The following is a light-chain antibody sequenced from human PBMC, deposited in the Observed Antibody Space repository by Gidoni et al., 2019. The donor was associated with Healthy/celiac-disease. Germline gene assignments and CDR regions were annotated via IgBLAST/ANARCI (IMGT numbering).Light chain of an antibody. V-gene: IGKV1-39*01. J-gene: IGKJ2*01. Sequence: DIQMTQSPSSLSASVGDRVTITCRASQSISSYLNWYQQQPGKAPKLLIYAASSLQSGVPSRFSGSGSGTDFTLTIISLQPEDFATYYCQQSYSTPPYTFGQGTKLEIK. CDR1: QSISSY. CDR3: QQSYSTPPYT. CDR2: AAS.